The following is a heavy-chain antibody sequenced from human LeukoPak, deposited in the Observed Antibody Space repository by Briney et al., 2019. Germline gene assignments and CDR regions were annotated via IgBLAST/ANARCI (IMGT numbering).Heavy chain of an antibody. Sequence: GGSLRLSCAASGFTFDDYAMHWVRQAPWKGLEWVSLISGDGGSTYYADSVKGRFTISRDNSKNSLYLQMNSLRTEDTALYYCAKLRRITMIVVAYDAFDIWGQGTMVTVSS. J-gene: IGHJ3*02. CDR3: AKLRRITMIVVAYDAFDI. V-gene: IGHV3-43*02. CDR1: GFTFDDYA. D-gene: IGHD3-22*01. CDR2: ISGDGGST.